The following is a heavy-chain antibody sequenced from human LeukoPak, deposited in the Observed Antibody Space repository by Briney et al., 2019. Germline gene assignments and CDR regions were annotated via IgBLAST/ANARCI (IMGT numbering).Heavy chain of an antibody. J-gene: IGHJ5*02. Sequence: ASVKVSCKASGYTFTGYYMHWVRQAPGQGLEWMGWINPNSGGTNYAQKFQGRVTMTRDTSISTAYMELSRLRSDDTAVYYCAREYCSSTSCYAANWLDPWGQGTLVTVSS. V-gene: IGHV1-2*02. CDR2: INPNSGGT. CDR1: GYTFTGYY. D-gene: IGHD2-2*01. CDR3: AREYCSSTSCYAANWLDP.